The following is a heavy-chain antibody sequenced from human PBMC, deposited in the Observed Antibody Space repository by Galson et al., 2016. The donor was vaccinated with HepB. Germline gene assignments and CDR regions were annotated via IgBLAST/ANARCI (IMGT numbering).Heavy chain of an antibody. CDR1: GGTSSTDG. D-gene: IGHD2-21*02. J-gene: IGHJ5*01. Sequence: SVKVSCKASGGTSSTDGLSWVRQAPGQGLEWMGGIVPMFGATNYAQKFQDRVTITADESTNTAYMELSSLRSEDTAIYYCAREGCAGDCPQWFDPWGQRTLVPVSS. CDR2: IVPMFGAT. CDR3: AREGCAGDCPQWFDP. V-gene: IGHV1-69*13.